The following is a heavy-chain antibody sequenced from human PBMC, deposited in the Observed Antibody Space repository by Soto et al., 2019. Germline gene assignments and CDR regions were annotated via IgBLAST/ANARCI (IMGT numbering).Heavy chain of an antibody. CDR3: ARTKTGYAFDV. CDR1: GGSLSDYF. V-gene: IGHV4-59*08. Sequence: SETLSLTCVVSGGSLSDYFWSWIRQPPGKGLEWIGFIYYRGNTNYNPSLKSRVTISMDTSKNHFALKLNSVTAADTAVYYCARTKTGYAFDVWGQGTMVTVSS. CDR2: IYYRGNT. J-gene: IGHJ3*01. D-gene: IGHD2-8*01.